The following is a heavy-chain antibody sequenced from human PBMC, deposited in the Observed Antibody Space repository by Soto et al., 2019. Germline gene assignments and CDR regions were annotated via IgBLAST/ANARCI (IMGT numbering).Heavy chain of an antibody. V-gene: IGHV3-30*18. CDR1: GFTFSSYD. CDR3: AKETMTIVAFDY. D-gene: IGHD4-4*01. J-gene: IGHJ4*02. Sequence: PGGSLRLSCAASGFTFSSYDMHWVRQAPGKGLEWVAVISSDGSIKYYADSVKGRFTISRDNSRNTLSLQMSSLRAEDTAVYYCAKETMTIVAFDYWGQGTPVTVSS. CDR2: ISSDGSIK.